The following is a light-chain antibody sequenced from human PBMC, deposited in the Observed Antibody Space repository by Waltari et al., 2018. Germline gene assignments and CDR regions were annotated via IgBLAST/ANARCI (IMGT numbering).Light chain of an antibody. CDR2: EVS. CDR3: CSYAGSSSFVI. J-gene: IGLJ2*01. V-gene: IGLV2-23*02. CDR1: SSDVGSYNH. Sequence: QSALTQPASVSGSPGQSITISCTGSSSDVGSYNHVSWYQQRPNKAPEVIIYEVSKRPSGLSNRFSGSKSGITASLTISGLQAEDEADYYCCSYAGSSSFVIFGGGTKLTVL.